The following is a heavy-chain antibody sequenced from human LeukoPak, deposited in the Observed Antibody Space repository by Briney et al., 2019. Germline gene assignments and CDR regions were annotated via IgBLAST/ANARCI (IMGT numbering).Heavy chain of an antibody. J-gene: IGHJ4*02. CDR3: ARDSGGDGEFDH. CDR2: VSSSSTYI. CDR1: GFTFSNYW. V-gene: IGHV3-21*01. Sequence: GGSLRLSCEVSGFTFSNYWMNWVRQAPGKGLEWVSSVSSSSTYIYYADSVRGRFTISRDNAKNSLYLQMNSLRDEDTAVYYCARDSGGDGEFDHWGQGTLVTVSS. D-gene: IGHD5-24*01.